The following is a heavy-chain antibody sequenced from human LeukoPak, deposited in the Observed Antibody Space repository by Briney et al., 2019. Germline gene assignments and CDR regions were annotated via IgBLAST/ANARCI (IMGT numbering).Heavy chain of an antibody. CDR3: TRYNNDHFDY. Sequence: PGRSLRLSCAGTGFTFGSYGMHWFRQTPGKGLEWVAVIAYDGSRAFYADCVKGRFTISRDNSKNTMSVHMDDLRAEDTAVYYCTRYNNDHFDYWGQGTLVTVSS. CDR2: IAYDGSRA. J-gene: IGHJ4*02. CDR1: GFTFGSYG. D-gene: IGHD1-14*01. V-gene: IGHV3-33*01.